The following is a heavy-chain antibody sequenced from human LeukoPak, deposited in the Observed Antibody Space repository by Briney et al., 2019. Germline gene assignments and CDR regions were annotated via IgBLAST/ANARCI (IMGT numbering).Heavy chain of an antibody. CDR3: ARGSLWFGELFRPYYYYYGMDV. V-gene: IGHV4-34*01. CDR1: GGSFSGYY. CDR2: INHSGST. Sequence: SETLSLTCAVYGGSFSGYYWSWIRQPPGKGLEWIGEINHSGSTNYNPSLKSRVTISVDTSKNQFSLKLSSVTAADTAVYYCARGSLWFGELFRPYYYYYGMDVWGQGTTVTVSS. D-gene: IGHD3-10*01. J-gene: IGHJ6*02.